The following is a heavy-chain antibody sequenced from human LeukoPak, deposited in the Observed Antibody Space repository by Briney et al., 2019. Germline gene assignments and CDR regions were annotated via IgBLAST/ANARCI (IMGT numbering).Heavy chain of an antibody. J-gene: IGHJ4*02. CDR3: TTDHRTIYGVVFPDY. CDR1: GFTFSDYY. V-gene: IGHV3-11*01. D-gene: IGHD3-3*01. Sequence: AGGSLRLSCAASGFTFSDYYMSWIRQAPGKGLEWVSYISSSGSTIYYADSVKGRFTISRDNAKNSLYLQMNSLRAEDTAVYYCTTDHRTIYGVVFPDYWGQGTLVTVSS. CDR2: ISSSGSTI.